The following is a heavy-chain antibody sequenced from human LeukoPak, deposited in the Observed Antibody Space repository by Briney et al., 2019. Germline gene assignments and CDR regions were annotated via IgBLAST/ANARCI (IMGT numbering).Heavy chain of an antibody. V-gene: IGHV3-21*01. D-gene: IGHD6-19*01. J-gene: IGHJ4*02. Sequence: GGSLRLSCAASGFTFSSYSMNWVRHAPGKGLEWVSSISSSSSYIYYADSVKGRFTISRDNAKNSLYLQMNSLRAEDTAVYYCARDVIAVAGYVDYWGQGTLVTVSS. CDR1: GFTFSSYS. CDR3: ARDVIAVAGYVDY. CDR2: ISSSSSYI.